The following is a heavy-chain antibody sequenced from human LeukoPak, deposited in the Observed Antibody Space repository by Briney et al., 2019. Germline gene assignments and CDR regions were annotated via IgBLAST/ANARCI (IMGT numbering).Heavy chain of an antibody. CDR1: GFTFSSYA. CDR2: ISYDGSNK. CDR3: ARRKGCSSTSCPPDY. V-gene: IGHV3-30*14. J-gene: IGHJ4*02. Sequence: GGSLRLSCAASGFTFSSYAMHWVRQAPGKGLEWVAVISYDGSNKYYADSVKGRFTISRDNSKNTLYLQMNSLRAEDTAVYYCARRKGCSSTSCPPDYWGQGTLVTVSS. D-gene: IGHD2-2*01.